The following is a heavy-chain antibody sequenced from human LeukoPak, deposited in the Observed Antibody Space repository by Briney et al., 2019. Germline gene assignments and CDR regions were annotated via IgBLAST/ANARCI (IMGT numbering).Heavy chain of an antibody. CDR1: GFPFCIYA. CDR3: ATDRPNYYGSNGHYYRRDGDY. J-gene: IGHJ4*02. V-gene: IGHV3-23*01. D-gene: IGHD3-22*01. Sequence: GGSLRVSCAVSGFPFCIYAMSWVRQAPGKGLQWVSSITSSGDGTYYADSVKALFTISRDNSEYRLYLQMNSLRVEDTAVYFCATDRPNYYGSNGHYYRRDGDYWGQGTLVTVSS. CDR2: ITSSGDGT.